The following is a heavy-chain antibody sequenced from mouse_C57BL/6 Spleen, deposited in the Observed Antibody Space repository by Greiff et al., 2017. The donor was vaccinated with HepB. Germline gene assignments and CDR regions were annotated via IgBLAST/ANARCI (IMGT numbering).Heavy chain of an antibody. D-gene: IGHD1-1*01. J-gene: IGHJ1*03. CDR1: GYSITSGYY. V-gene: IGHV3-6*01. CDR2: ISYDGSN. CDR3: ARGYYGSIYFDV. Sequence: ESGPGLVKPSQSLSLTCSVTGYSITSGYYWNWIRQFPGNKLEWMGYISYDGSNNYNPSLKNRISITRDTSKNQFFLKLNSVTTEDTATYYCARGYYGSIYFDVWGTGTTVTVSS.